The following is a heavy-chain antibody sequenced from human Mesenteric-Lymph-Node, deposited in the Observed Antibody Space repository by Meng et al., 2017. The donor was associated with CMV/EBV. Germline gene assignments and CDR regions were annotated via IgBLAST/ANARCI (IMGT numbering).Heavy chain of an antibody. CDR3: VKGRGFCSANSCYNWFDP. D-gene: IGHD2-2*02. J-gene: IGHJ5*02. Sequence: GESLKISCAASGFTVSSNYMSWVRQAPGKGPEWVAVISSSGSNAFYADSVKGRFTISRDNSKDTVYLQMNGLRAEDTAFYYCVKGRGFCSANSCYNWFDPWGQGTLVTVSS. CDR1: GFTVSSNY. CDR2: ISSSGSNA. V-gene: IGHV3-53*01.